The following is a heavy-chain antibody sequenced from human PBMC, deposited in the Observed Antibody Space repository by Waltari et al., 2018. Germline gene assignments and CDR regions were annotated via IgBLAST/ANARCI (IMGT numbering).Heavy chain of an antibody. CDR2: IYYSGST. Sequence: QVQLQESGPGLVKPSETLSLTCTVSGGSISSYYWSWIRQPPGKGLEWIGYIYYSGSTNYNPSLKSRVTISVDTSKNQFSLKLSSVTAADTAVYYCARGSSWGDYYFDYWGQGTLVTVSS. J-gene: IGHJ4*02. CDR1: GGSISSYY. CDR3: ARGSSWGDYYFDY. V-gene: IGHV4-59*01. D-gene: IGHD6-13*01.